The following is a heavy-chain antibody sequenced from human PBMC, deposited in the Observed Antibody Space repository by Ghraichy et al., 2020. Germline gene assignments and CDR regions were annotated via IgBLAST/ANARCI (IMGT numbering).Heavy chain of an antibody. D-gene: IGHD6-13*01. CDR2: ISSSSSTI. CDR3: ARGIAAAGTLKNWFDP. V-gene: IGHV3-48*04. Sequence: GESLNISCAASGFTFSSYSMNWVRQAPGKGLEWVSYISSSSSTIYYADSVKGRFTISRDNAKNSLYLQMNSLRAEDTAVYYCARGIAAAGTLKNWFDPWGQGTLVTVSS. J-gene: IGHJ5*02. CDR1: GFTFSSYS.